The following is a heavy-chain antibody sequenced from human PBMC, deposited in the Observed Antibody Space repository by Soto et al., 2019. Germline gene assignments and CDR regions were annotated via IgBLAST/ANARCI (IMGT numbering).Heavy chain of an antibody. CDR3: ARPHGDYAPFDY. Sequence: VQLVESGGGLVKPGGSLRLSCAASGFTFSSYSMNWVRQAPGKGLEWVSSISSSSSYIYYADSVKGRFTISRDNAKDSLYLQMNSLRAEDTAVYYCARPHGDYAPFDYWGQGTLVTVSS. J-gene: IGHJ4*02. D-gene: IGHD4-17*01. V-gene: IGHV3-21*01. CDR2: ISSSSSYI. CDR1: GFTFSSYS.